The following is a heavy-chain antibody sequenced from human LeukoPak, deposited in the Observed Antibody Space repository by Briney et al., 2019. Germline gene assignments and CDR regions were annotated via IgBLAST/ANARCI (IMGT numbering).Heavy chain of an antibody. CDR1: GFTFSSYG. J-gene: IGHJ4*02. CDR2: ISYVGSNT. CDR3: AKPYYYGSRSYMDY. V-gene: IGHV3-30*18. D-gene: IGHD3-10*01. Sequence: GGSLRLSCAASGFTFSSYGMHWVRQAPGKGLEWVAVISYVGSNTYYADSVKGRFTISRDNSKNMLYLQMNSLRAEDTAVYYCAKPYYYGSRSYMDYWGQGTLVTVSS.